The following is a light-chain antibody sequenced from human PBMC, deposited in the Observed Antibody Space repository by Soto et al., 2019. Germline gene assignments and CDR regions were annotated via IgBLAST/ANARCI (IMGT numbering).Light chain of an antibody. J-gene: IGLJ3*02. V-gene: IGLV2-11*01. CDR1: SSDVGGYNF. Sequence: QLVLTQPRSVSGSPGQSVTISCTGTSSDVGGYNFVSWYQHHPGKAPKLMIYDVSKRPSGVPDRFSGSKSGSTASLTISGLQAEDEADYYCCSYAGSYTLVFGGGTKLTVL. CDR2: DVS. CDR3: CSYAGSYTLV.